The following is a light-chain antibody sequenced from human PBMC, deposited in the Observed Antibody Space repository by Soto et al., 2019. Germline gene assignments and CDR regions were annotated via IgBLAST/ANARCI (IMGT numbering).Light chain of an antibody. J-gene: IGKJ2*01. CDR3: QQNGTSPPRT. CDR2: GAS. V-gene: IGKV3-20*01. CDR1: QIVSSRY. Sequence: EIVLTQSPGTLSLSPGERATLACRASQIVSSRYLAWYQQKPGQAPRLLIYGASSRATGIPDRFSGSGSGTDFTLTISRLEPEDFAVYYCQQNGTSPPRTFGQGTKLEIK.